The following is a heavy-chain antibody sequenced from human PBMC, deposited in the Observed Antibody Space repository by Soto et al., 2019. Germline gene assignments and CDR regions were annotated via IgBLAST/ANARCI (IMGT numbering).Heavy chain of an antibody. D-gene: IGHD3-10*01. CDR2: IYPGDSDT. CDR3: ARHLWFGESIPNWFDP. J-gene: IGHJ5*02. CDR1: YW. Sequence: YWSWIRQPPDKGLEWIGHIYPGDSDTRYSPSFQGQVTISADKSISTAYLQWSSLKASDTAMYYCARHLWFGESIPNWFDPWGQGTLVTVS. V-gene: IGHV5-51*01.